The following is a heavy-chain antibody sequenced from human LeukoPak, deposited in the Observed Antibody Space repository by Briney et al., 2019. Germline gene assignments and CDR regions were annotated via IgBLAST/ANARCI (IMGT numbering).Heavy chain of an antibody. J-gene: IGHJ4*02. V-gene: IGHV3-48*01. CDR3: ARARLSIAAAGNDY. Sequence: QSGGSLRLSCAASGFTFSTYSMNWVRQAPGEGLEWVSYISSGSGTIYYADSVKGRFTISRDNAKNSLYLQMNSLRAEDAAVYYCARARLSIAAAGNDYWGQGTLVTVSS. D-gene: IGHD6-13*01. CDR1: GFTFSTYS. CDR2: ISSGSGTI.